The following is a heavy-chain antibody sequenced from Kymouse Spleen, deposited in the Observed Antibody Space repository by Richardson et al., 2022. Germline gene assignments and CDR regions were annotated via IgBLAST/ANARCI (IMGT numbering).Heavy chain of an antibody. Sequence: QLQLQESGPGLVKPSETLSLTCTVSGGSISSSSYYWGWIRQPPGKGLEWIGSIYYSGSTYYNPSLKSRVTISVDTSKNQFSLKLSSVTAADTAVYYCAREGAARPSWFDPWGQGTLVTVSS. CDR1: GGSISSSSYY. CDR3: AREGAARPSWFDP. V-gene: IGHV4-39*01. D-gene: IGHD6-6*01. CDR2: IYYSGST. J-gene: IGHJ5*02.